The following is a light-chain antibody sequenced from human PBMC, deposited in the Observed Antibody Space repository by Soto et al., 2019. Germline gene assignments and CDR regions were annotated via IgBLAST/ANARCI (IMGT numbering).Light chain of an antibody. J-gene: IGKJ1*01. CDR3: QQSYTRT. Sequence: DIQMTQSPSTLSGSVGDRVTISCRASQTISSWLAWYQQKPGKAPKLLIYKASTLKSGVPSRFSGSGSGTDFTLTISSLQPEDFATYYCQQSYTRTFGQGTKV. CDR2: KAS. CDR1: QTISSW. V-gene: IGKV1-5*03.